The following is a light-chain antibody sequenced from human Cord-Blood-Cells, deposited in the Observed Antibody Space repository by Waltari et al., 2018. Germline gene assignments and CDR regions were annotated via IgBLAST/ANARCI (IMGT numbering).Light chain of an antibody. Sequence: DIQLTQFPPSLSASVGDRHTITCRASQSISSYLNWYQQKPGKAPKRLIYAASSLQSGVPSRFSGSGSGTDFTLTISSLQPEDFATYYCQQSYSTPCTFGQGTKLEIK. V-gene: IGKV1-39*01. CDR3: QQSYSTPCT. J-gene: IGKJ2*02. CDR2: AAS. CDR1: QSISSY.